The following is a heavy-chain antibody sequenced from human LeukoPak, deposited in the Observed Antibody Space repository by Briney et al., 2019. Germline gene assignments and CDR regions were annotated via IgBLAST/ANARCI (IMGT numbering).Heavy chain of an antibody. V-gene: IGHV1-8*01. CDR2: MNPNSGNT. CDR3: ARVRDGYTDAYDI. CDR1: AYTFTNYD. D-gene: IGHD5-24*01. J-gene: IGHJ3*02. Sequence: ASVKVSCKASAYTFTNYDINWVRQAPAQGLEWMGLMNPNSGNTGYAQKFQGRVTMTRNTSISTAYMELSSLRSEDPAVYYCARVRDGYTDAYDIWGQGTMVTVSS.